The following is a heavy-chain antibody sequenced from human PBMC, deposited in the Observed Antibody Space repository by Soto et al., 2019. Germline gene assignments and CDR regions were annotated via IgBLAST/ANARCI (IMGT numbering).Heavy chain of an antibody. J-gene: IGHJ4*02. Sequence: AASVKVSCKASGYTFTGNYMFWVRQAPGQGLEWMGWINPNSGGTDSAQKFQGRVTMTRDTSISTLHLQISSLGAEDTAIYYCATDVGPSGPVFDYWGQGILVTVSS. D-gene: IGHD1-26*01. CDR3: ATDVGPSGPVFDY. V-gene: IGHV1-2*02. CDR1: GYTFTGNY. CDR2: INPNSGGT.